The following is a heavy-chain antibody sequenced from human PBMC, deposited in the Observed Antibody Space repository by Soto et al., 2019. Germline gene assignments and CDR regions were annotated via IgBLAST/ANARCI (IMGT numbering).Heavy chain of an antibody. D-gene: IGHD3-22*01. CDR3: ARNGEGYCDDSSGYYAFDM. J-gene: IGHJ3*02. CDR1: AGSLSRCSYF. Sequence: TCTVSAGSLSRCSYFWCRIRQHPGKGLEWIGSIYYSGGTYYNPSLKSRVTISVDTSKNKFSLKLSSVTAADTAVYYCARNGEGYCDDSSGYYAFDMWCQGRMST. V-gene: IGHV4-39*01. CDR2: IYYSGGT.